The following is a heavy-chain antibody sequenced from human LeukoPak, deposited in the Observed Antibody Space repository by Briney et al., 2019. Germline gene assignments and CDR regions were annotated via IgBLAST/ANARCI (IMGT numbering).Heavy chain of an antibody. J-gene: IGHJ4*02. Sequence: QTGGSLRLSCAASGFPFSSFEVNWVRQAPGQGLEWISYISKNGGTIYYADSVKGRFTISRDNAKNSVYLQMNSLRVEDTAVYYCARDFGIVDNRFDYWGQGALVTVSS. CDR2: ISKNGGTI. CDR1: GFPFSSFE. CDR3: ARDFGIVDNRFDY. D-gene: IGHD5-12*01. V-gene: IGHV3-48*03.